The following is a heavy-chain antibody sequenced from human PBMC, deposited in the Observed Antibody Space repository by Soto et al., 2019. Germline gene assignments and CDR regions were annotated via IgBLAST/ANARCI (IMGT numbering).Heavy chain of an antibody. Sequence: PGGSLRLSCAATGFTFSSYWMSWVRLAPGKGLEWVANIKQDGSEKYYVDSVKGRFTISRDNAKNSLYLQMNSLRAEDTAVYYCARENILTGYGSYYYYGMDVWGQGTTVTVSS. J-gene: IGHJ6*02. D-gene: IGHD3-9*01. CDR3: ARENILTGYGSYYYYGMDV. CDR2: IKQDGSEK. V-gene: IGHV3-7*03. CDR1: GFTFSSYW.